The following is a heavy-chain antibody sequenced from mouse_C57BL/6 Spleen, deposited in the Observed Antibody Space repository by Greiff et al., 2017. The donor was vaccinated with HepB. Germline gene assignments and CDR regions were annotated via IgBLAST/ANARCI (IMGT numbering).Heavy chain of an antibody. V-gene: IGHV5-17*01. D-gene: IGHD2-4*01. CDR3: ARLRGYYAMDY. CDR2: ISSGSSTI. CDR1: GFTFSDYG. J-gene: IGHJ4*01. Sequence: DVQLVESGGGLVKPGGSLKLSCAASGFTFSDYGMHWVRQAPEKGLEWVAYISSGSSTIYYADTVKGRFTISRDNATNTLFLQMTSLRSEDTAMYYCARLRGYYAMDYWGQGTSVTVSS.